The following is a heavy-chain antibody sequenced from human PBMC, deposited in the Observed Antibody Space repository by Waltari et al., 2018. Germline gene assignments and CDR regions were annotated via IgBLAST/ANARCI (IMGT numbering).Heavy chain of an antibody. CDR2: IHRSGRT. D-gene: IGHD2-15*01. CDR3: ARDRGRGLYFDS. J-gene: IGHJ4*02. CDR1: GDSMSENYW. Sequence: QLQLQQSGPGLVKPSESLSLTCGVSGDSMSENYWWSWVRQSPEKGLEWIGQIHRSGRTYYNPSLESRGSVSMDTSNNKFFLKLSSAIAADTAVYYCARDRGRGLYFDSWGQGTLVTVSP. V-gene: IGHV4-4*02.